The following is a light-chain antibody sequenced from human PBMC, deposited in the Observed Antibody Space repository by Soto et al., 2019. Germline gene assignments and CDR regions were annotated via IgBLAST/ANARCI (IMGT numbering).Light chain of an antibody. CDR2: DAS. CDR3: QHRSDWPLT. V-gene: IGKV3-11*01. CDR1: QSVRSY. Sequence: EIVLTQSPVTLSLSPGESATLSCRTSQSVRSYLAWYQQKPGQAPRLLMYDASNRATGIPARFCGSGSGTDFTLTISSLEPEDFAVYYCQHRSDWPLTFGGGTKVEIK. J-gene: IGKJ4*01.